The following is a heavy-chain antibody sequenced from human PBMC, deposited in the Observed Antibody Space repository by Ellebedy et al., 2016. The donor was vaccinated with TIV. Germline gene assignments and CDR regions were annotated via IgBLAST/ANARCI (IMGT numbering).Heavy chain of an antibody. J-gene: IGHJ4*02. CDR3: AKDLSDWSIDY. D-gene: IGHD3/OR15-3a*01. CDR2: ISSSGSTL. Sequence: GGSLRLSXAASGFMFSSYWMHWVRQAPGKGLEWVSYISSSGSTLYYADSVKGRFTISRDSAKNSLYLQMNSLRAEDTALYYCAKDLSDWSIDYWGLGTLVTVSS. CDR1: GFMFSSYW. V-gene: IGHV3-48*04.